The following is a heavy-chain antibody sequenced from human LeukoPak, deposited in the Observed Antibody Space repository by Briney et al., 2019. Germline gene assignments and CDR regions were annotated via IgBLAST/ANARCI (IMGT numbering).Heavy chain of an antibody. CDR1: GGTFSSYA. V-gene: IGHV1-69*06. D-gene: IGHD6-19*01. J-gene: IGHJ5*02. CDR3: AGDFESSGWYDP. Sequence: ASVKVSCKASGGTFSSYAISWVRQAPGQGLEWMGGIIPIFGTANYAQKFQGRVTITADKSTSTAYMELSSLRSEDTAVYYCAGDFESSGWYDPWGQGTLVTVSS. CDR2: IIPIFGTA.